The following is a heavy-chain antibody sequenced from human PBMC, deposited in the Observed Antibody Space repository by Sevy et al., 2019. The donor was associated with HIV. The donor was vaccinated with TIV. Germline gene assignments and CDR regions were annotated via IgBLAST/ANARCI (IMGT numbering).Heavy chain of an antibody. CDR1: GFTFDDYA. CDR3: AKDTGDYYDSSGAFDI. J-gene: IGHJ3*02. Sequence: GGSLRLSCAASGFTFDDYAMHWVRQAPGKGLEWVSGISWNSGSMGYADSVKGRFTISRDNAKNSLYLQMNSLGAEDTALYYCAKDTGDYYDSSGAFDIWGQGTMVTVSS. V-gene: IGHV3-9*01. D-gene: IGHD3-22*01. CDR2: ISWNSGSM.